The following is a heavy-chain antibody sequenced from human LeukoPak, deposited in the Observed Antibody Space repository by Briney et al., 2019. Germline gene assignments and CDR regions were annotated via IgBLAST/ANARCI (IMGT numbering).Heavy chain of an antibody. CDR3: AKTSTVKGIFDY. Sequence: GGSLRLSCAASGFTFSNYVMSWVRQPPGQGLEWVSGISGGADSTYYADSVKGRFIISRDNSKNTLYLQMNSLRVEDTAIYYCAKTSTVKGIFDYWGQGTLVTVSS. CDR1: GFTFSNYV. D-gene: IGHD3-22*01. V-gene: IGHV3-23*01. J-gene: IGHJ4*02. CDR2: ISGGADST.